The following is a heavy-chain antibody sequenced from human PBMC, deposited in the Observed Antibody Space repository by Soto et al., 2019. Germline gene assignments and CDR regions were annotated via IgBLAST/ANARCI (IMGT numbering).Heavy chain of an antibody. Sequence: GGSLRLSCAASGFTFSSYAMSWVRQAPGKGLEWVSAISGSGGSTYYADSVKGRFTISRDNSKNTLYLQMNSLRAEDTAVYHCANAAPVWGSYRRWVRGHFDYWGQGTLVTVSS. CDR2: ISGSGGST. J-gene: IGHJ4*02. CDR1: GFTFSSYA. CDR3: ANAAPVWGSYRRWVRGHFDY. V-gene: IGHV3-23*01. D-gene: IGHD3-16*02.